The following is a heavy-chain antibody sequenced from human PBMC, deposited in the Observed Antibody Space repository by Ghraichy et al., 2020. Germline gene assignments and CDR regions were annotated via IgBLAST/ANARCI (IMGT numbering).Heavy chain of an antibody. V-gene: IGHV4-59*01. Sequence: SQTLSLTCTVSGGSISSYYWSWIRQPPGKGLEWIGYIYYSGSTNYNPSLKSRVTISVDTSKNQFSLKLSSVTAADTAVYYCAREWDGGYSSGWPWGFDPWGQGTLVTVSS. D-gene: IGHD6-19*01. CDR2: IYYSGST. CDR1: GGSISSYY. CDR3: AREWDGGYSSGWPWGFDP. J-gene: IGHJ5*02.